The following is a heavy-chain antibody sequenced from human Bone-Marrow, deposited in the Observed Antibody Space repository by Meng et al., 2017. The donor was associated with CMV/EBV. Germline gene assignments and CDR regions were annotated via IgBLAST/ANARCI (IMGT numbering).Heavy chain of an antibody. CDR2: ISSSSSYI. J-gene: IGHJ4*02. Sequence: GESLKISCAASGFTFSSYEMNWVRQAPGKGLEWVSSISSSSSYIYYADSVKGRFTISRDNAKNSLYLQMNSLRAEDTAVYYCAREREMATISGFDYWGQGTLVTVSS. V-gene: IGHV3-21*01. D-gene: IGHD5-24*01. CDR1: GFTFSSYE. CDR3: AREREMATISGFDY.